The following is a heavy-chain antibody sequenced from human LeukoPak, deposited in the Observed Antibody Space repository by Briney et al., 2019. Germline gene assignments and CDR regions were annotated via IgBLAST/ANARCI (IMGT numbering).Heavy chain of an antibody. J-gene: IGHJ5*02. CDR2: IYYSGST. D-gene: IGHD1-26*01. CDR1: GGSISSYY. CDR3: ARVGATEILAYWFDP. V-gene: IGHV4-59*01. Sequence: PSETLSLTCTVSGGSISSYYWSWIRQPPGKGLEWIGYIYYSGSTNYNPSLKSRVTISVDTSKNQFSLKLSSVTAADTAVYYCARVGATEILAYWFDPWGQGTLVTVSS.